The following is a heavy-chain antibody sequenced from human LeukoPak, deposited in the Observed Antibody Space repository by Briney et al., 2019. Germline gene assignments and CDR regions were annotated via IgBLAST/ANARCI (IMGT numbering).Heavy chain of an antibody. D-gene: IGHD5-12*01. CDR1: GFTFSNAW. CDR3: TTDQSHRGYDPGYFDY. J-gene: IGHJ4*02. CDR2: IKSKTDGGTT. V-gene: IGHV3-15*01. Sequence: PGGSLRLSCAASGFTFSNAWMSWVRQAPGKGLEWVGRIKSKTDGGTTDYAAPVKGRFTISRHDSKNTLYLQMNSLKTEDTAVYYCTTDQSHRGYDPGYFDYWGQGILVTVSS.